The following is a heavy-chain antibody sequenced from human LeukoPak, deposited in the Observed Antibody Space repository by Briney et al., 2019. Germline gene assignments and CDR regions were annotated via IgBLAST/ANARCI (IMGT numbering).Heavy chain of an antibody. D-gene: IGHD3-22*01. Sequence: PGGSLRLSCAASGFTFSSYGMNWVRQAPGKGLEWVSSISSSSSYIYYADSVKGRFTISRDNAKNSLYLQMNSLRAEDTAVYYCARGGSGSFDYWGQGTLVTVSS. J-gene: IGHJ4*02. V-gene: IGHV3-21*01. CDR1: GFTFSSYG. CDR2: ISSSSSYI. CDR3: ARGGSGSFDY.